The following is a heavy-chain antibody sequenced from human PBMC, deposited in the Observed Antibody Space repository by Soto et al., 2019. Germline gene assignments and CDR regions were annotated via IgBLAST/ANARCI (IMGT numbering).Heavy chain of an antibody. D-gene: IGHD4-4*01. CDR3: ARHGYSNYYYYFDY. CDR1: GGSISSSSYY. V-gene: IGHV4-39*01. J-gene: IGHJ4*02. CDR2: IYYSGST. Sequence: QLQLQESGPGLVKPSETLSLTCTVSGGSISSSSYYWGWIRQPPGKGLEWIGSIYYSGSTYYKPSLKSRVTISVDTSKNQFSLKLSSVTAADTAVYYCARHGYSNYYYYFDYWGQGTLVTVSS.